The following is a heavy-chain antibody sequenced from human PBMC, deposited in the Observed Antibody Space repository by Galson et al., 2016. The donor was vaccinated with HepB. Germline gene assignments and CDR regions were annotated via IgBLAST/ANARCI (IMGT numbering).Heavy chain of an antibody. J-gene: IGHJ4*02. CDR3: ANPHTTGWYSCLTH. CDR1: GFTFSTNA. V-gene: IGHV3-23*01. Sequence: SLRLSCAASGFTFSTNAMNWVRQAPGKGLEWVSGISDSGSNTSYADSVKGRFTISSDNSKNTLYLQMNSLRAEDTAIYYSANPHTTGWYSCLTHWGQGTLVTVSS. CDR2: ISDSGSNT. D-gene: IGHD6-19*01.